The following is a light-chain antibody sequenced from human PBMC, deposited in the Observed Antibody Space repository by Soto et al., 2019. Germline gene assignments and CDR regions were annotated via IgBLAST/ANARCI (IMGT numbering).Light chain of an antibody. Sequence: DIALTLSPGTLSLSPGEIATLSCRAYQSLSSDYLAWYQQKPGQAPRLLISGASSRATGIPDRFNGSGSGTDFTLTISRLEPEDFAVYYCQQYGSSPKTFGQVTKVEIK. J-gene: IGKJ1*01. V-gene: IGKV3-20*01. CDR1: QSLSSDY. CDR3: QQYGSSPKT. CDR2: GAS.